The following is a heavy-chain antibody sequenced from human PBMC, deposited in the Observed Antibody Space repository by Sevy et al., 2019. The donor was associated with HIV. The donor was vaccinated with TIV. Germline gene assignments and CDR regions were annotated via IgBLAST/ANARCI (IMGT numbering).Heavy chain of an antibody. D-gene: IGHD6-19*01. J-gene: IGHJ4*02. CDR2: ISSSGSTV. V-gene: IGHV3-11*01. CDR3: ARDPVAGTPFDY. CDR1: GFTFSDYY. Sequence: GGSLRLSCAASGFTFSDYYMSWIRQAPGKGLEWVSYISSSGSTVYYADSVKGRFTISRDNAKNSLYLQMNSLRAEDTAVYYCARDPVAGTPFDYWGQGTLVTVSS.